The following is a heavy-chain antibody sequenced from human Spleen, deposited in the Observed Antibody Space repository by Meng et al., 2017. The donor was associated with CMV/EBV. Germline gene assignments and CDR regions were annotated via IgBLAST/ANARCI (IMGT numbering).Heavy chain of an antibody. CDR1: GITFSSFD. Sequence: GGSLRLSCAASGITFSSFDMHWVRQAPGKGLEYVSAISGNGGSTYHADSVKGRFTISRDNSKNTLYLQMNSLRAEDTAVYYCARVGLGHREEDLYNYYGLDVWGQGTTVTVSS. D-gene: IGHD1-14*01. CDR2: ISGNGGST. V-gene: IGHV3-64*02. CDR3: ARVGLGHREEDLYNYYGLDV. J-gene: IGHJ6*02.